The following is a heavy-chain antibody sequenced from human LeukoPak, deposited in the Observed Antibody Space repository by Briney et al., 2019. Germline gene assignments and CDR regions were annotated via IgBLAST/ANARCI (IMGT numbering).Heavy chain of an antibody. V-gene: IGHV3-23*01. D-gene: IGHD5-18*01. CDR1: GFTFSSSW. CDR3: AKDTRIQLPFDAFDI. J-gene: IGHJ3*02. Sequence: PGGSLRLSCAASGFTFSSSWMSWVRQAPGKGLEWVSAISGSGGSTYYADSVKGRFTISRDNSKNTLYLQMNSLRAEDTAVYYCAKDTRIQLPFDAFDIWGQGTMVTVSS. CDR2: ISGSGGST.